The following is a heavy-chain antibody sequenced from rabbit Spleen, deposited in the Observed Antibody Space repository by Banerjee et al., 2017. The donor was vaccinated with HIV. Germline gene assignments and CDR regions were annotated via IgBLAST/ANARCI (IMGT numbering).Heavy chain of an antibody. Sequence: QSLEESGGDLVKPGASLTLTCTASGFSFSSRYYMCWVRQAPGKGLEWIACINIVTAKSVYATWAKGRFMMSRTSSTTVTLQMTSLTAADTARYFCARDLVTIIGWNFNLWGQGTLVTVS. CDR3: ARDLVTIIGWNFNL. V-gene: IGHV1S40*01. D-gene: IGHD4-1*01. J-gene: IGHJ4*01. CDR1: GFSFSSRYY. CDR2: INIVTAKS.